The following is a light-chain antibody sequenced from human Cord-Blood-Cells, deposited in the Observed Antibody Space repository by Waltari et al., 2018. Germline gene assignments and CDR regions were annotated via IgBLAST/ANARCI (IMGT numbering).Light chain of an antibody. CDR2: EGS. CDR1: RSDVGSYNL. V-gene: IGLV2-23*03. CDR3: CSYAGSSTFV. Sequence: QSALTQPASVSGSPGQSITISCTGTRSDVGSYNLVSWYQQHPGKAPKLMIYEGSKRPSGVSNRFSGSKSGNTASLTISVLQAEDEADYYCCSYAGSSTFVFGGGTKLTVL. J-gene: IGLJ3*02.